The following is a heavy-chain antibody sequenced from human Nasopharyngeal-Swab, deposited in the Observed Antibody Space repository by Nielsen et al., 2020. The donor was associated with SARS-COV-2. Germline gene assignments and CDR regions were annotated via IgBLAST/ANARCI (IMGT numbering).Heavy chain of an antibody. CDR3: ARDRGSYLDAFDI. CDR2: INPNSGGT. J-gene: IGHJ3*02. V-gene: IGHV1-2*04. Sequence: ASVKVSCKASGYTFTSYDINWVRQAPGQGLEWMGWINPNSGGTNYAQKFQGWVTMTRDTSISTAYMELSRLRSDDTAVYYCARDRGSYLDAFDIWGQGTMVTVSS. CDR1: GYTFTSYD. D-gene: IGHD1-26*01.